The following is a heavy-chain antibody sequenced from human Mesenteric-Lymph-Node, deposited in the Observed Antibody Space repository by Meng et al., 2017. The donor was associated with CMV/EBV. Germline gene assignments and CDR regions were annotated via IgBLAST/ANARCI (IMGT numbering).Heavy chain of an antibody. V-gene: IGHV3-21*01. CDR1: GFTFSSYS. J-gene: IGHJ4*02. D-gene: IGHD6-13*01. CDR2: ISSSSSYI. CDR3: ARDQQLGSYYFDY. Sequence: GSLRLSCAASGFTFSSYSMNWVRQAPGKGLEWVSSISSSSSYIYYADSVKGRFTISRDNAKNSLYLQMNSLRAEDTAVYYCARDQQLGSYYFDYWGQGTLVTVSS.